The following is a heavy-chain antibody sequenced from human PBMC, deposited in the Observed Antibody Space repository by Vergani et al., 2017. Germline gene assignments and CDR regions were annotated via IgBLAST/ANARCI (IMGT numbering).Heavy chain of an antibody. Sequence: QVQLVQSGAEVKKPGSSVKVSCKASGGTFSSYVISWVRQAPGQGLEWMGGIIPIFGTANYAQKFQGRVTINADESTSTAYLGLSSLRSEDTAVYYGARGSLYYYDTSGYPGGMEVWGQGTTVTVSS. J-gene: IGHJ6*02. CDR1: GGTFSSYV. D-gene: IGHD3-22*01. CDR3: ARGSLYYYDTSGYPGGMEV. CDR2: IIPIFGTA. V-gene: IGHV1-69*12.